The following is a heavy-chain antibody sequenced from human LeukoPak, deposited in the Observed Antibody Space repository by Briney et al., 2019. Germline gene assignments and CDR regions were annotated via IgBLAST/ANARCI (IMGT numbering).Heavy chain of an antibody. CDR2: ISSRSSYI. D-gene: IGHD3-10*02. Sequence: GGSLRLSCAASGFTFSNYSMNWVRQAPGKGLEWVSSISSRSSYIYYADSMKGRFTISRDNAKNSLYLQMNSLRAEDTAVYYCAELGITMIGGVWGKGTTVTISS. J-gene: IGHJ6*04. CDR1: GFTFSNYS. V-gene: IGHV3-21*01. CDR3: AELGITMIGGV.